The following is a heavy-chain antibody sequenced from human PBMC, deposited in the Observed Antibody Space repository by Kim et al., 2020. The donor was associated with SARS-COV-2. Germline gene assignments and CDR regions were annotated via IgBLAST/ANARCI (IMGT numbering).Heavy chain of an antibody. CDR3: ARDHYFDPGAFDI. J-gene: IGHJ3*02. V-gene: IGHV3-11*04. D-gene: IGHD3-9*01. Sequence: YADSVKSRFTIARDNAKNSLYLQMNSLRAEDTAVYYCARDHYFDPGAFDIWGQGTMVTVSS.